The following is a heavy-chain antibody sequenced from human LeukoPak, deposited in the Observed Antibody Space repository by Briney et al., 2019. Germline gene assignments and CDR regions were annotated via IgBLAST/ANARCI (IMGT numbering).Heavy chain of an antibody. V-gene: IGHV4-59*01. CDR2: IYYSGST. J-gene: IGHJ4*02. CDR1: GGSISSYY. CDR3: ARGRTTVTTGGDKRLLDY. D-gene: IGHD4-17*01. Sequence: SETLSLTCTVSGGSISSYYWSWIRQPPGKGLEWIGYIYYSGSTNYNPSLKSRVTISVDTSKNQFSLKLSSVTAADTAVYYCARGRTTVTTGGDKRLLDYWGQGTLVTVSS.